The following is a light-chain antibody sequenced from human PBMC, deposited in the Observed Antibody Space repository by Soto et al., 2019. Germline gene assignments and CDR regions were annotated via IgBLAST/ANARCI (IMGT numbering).Light chain of an antibody. CDR1: ENVRTF. CDR3: QQHSHWPPWT. CDR2: SAS. J-gene: IGKJ1*01. V-gene: IGKV3-11*01. Sequence: EVVLTQSPATLSLSPGERATLSCRASENVRTFVDWYQQKPGQAPRLLIYSASNRATGIPARFSGSGSGTDLTLTISNLEPEDFAVYYCQQHSHWPPWTFGQGTRVEIK.